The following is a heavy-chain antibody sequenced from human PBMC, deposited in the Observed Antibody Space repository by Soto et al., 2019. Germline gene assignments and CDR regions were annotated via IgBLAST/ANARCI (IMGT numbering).Heavy chain of an antibody. CDR2: IYPGDSDT. D-gene: IGHD3-3*01. V-gene: IGHV5-51*01. CDR3: ARHATYYDFWSGYDY. J-gene: IGHJ4*02. Sequence: GESLKISCKGSGYSFTSYWIGWVRQMPGKGLEWMGIIYPGDSDTRYSPSFQGQVTISADKSISTAYLQWSSLKASDTAMYYWARHATYYDFWSGYDYWGQGTLVTVSS. CDR1: GYSFTSYW.